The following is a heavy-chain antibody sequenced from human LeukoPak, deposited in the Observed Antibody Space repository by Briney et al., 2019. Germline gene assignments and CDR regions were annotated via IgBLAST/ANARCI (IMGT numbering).Heavy chain of an antibody. CDR2: IWYDGSNK. V-gene: IGHV3-33*01. CDR1: GFTFSSYG. D-gene: IGHD6-6*01. CDR3: ARGRIAARGYFDY. J-gene: IGHJ4*02. Sequence: PGGSLRLSCAASGFTFSSYGMHWVRQAPGKGLEWVAVIWYDGSNKYYADSVKGRFTISRDNPKNTLYLQMNSLRAEDTAVYYCARGRIAARGYFDYWGQGTLVTVSS.